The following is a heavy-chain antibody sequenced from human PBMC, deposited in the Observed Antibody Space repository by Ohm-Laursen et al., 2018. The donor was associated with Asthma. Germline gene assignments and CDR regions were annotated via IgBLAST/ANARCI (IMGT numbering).Heavy chain of an antibody. CDR3: ARSDYSNYHEYFQR. J-gene: IGHJ1*01. CDR1: GGSISSGGYY. CDR2: IYYSGST. D-gene: IGHD4-11*01. Sequence: SQTLSLTCTVSGGSISSGGYYWSWIRQHPGKGLEWIGYIYYSGSTYYNPSLKSRVTISVDTSKNQFSLKLSSVTAADTAVYYCARSDYSNYHEYFQRWGQGTLVTVSS. V-gene: IGHV4-31*03.